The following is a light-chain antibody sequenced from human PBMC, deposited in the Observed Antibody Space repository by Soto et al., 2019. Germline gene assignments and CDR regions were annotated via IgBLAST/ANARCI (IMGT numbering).Light chain of an antibody. J-gene: IGKJ1*01. CDR3: QQSYNTPWT. CDR1: QSISSY. CDR2: AAS. V-gene: IGKV1-39*01. Sequence: DIQMTQSPSSLSASVGDRVTITCRASQSISSYLNWYQQKPGKAPKLLIYAASSLQSGVPSRFSCSGSGTDFTLTISSLQPEDFATYYCQQSYNTPWTFGQGTKVEIK.